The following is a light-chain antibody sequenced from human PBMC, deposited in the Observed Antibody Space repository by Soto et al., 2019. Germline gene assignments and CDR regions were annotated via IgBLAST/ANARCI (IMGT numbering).Light chain of an antibody. J-gene: IGKJ2*01. V-gene: IGKV4-1*01. CDR1: QSLLYSSNNKNY. CDR3: QQYYSTPLT. Sequence: DIVMTQSQDSLAVSLGERATINCKSSQSLLYSSNNKNYLAWYQQKPGQPPKLLISWASTRESGVPDRFSGSGSGTDFTLAISNLQAEDVAVYYCQQYYSTPLTFGQGTKVEIK. CDR2: WAS.